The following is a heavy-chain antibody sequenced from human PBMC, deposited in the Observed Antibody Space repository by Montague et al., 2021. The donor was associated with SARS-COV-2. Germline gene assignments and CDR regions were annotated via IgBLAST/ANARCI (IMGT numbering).Heavy chain of an antibody. CDR3: ARWDPHIMTLVGLRGTSASDF. CDR1: GGSFSGYY. D-gene: IGHD3-16*01. CDR2: FNHSGSA. J-gene: IGHJ4*02. V-gene: IGHV4-34*01. Sequence: SDTLSLTCTVSGGSFSGYYCTWIRKSPAGGLELIWVFNHSGSANYNWSLNSRVPISVDTSKNQFSLSLSPVTVADTAVYYCARWDPHIMTLVGLRGTSASDFWGQGTLVTVSS.